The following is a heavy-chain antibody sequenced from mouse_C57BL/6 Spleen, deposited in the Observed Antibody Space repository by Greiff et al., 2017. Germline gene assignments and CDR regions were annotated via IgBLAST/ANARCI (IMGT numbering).Heavy chain of an antibody. D-gene: IGHD1-1*01. CDR3: ARGLLFYWYFDV. Sequence: QVQLKQSGPGLVQPSPSLSITCTVSGFSLTSYGVHWVRQSPGKGLEWLGVIWRGGSTGYNAAFISRLSISKDNSKSQVFFKMNSLQADDTAIYYCARGLLFYWYFDVWGTGTTVTVSS. V-gene: IGHV2-2*01. J-gene: IGHJ1*03. CDR1: GFSLTSYG. CDR2: IWRGGST.